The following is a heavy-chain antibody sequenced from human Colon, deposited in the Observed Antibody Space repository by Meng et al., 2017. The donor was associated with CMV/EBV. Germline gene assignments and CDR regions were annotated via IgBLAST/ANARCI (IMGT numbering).Heavy chain of an antibody. J-gene: IGHJ4*02. CDR3: AKFRETKRDY. V-gene: IGHV3-30*02. Sequence: GQLVGSGGGFVPPGGSLVLSCGVSGFTFSSYGMHWVRQVPGKGLEWVAFMTYDGGKEYYADSVQGRFTISRDNFKNTLYLQMNSLRAEDTAIYYCAKFRETKRDYWGQGTLVTVSS. D-gene: IGHD1-7*01. CDR1: GFTFSSYG. CDR2: MTYDGGKE.